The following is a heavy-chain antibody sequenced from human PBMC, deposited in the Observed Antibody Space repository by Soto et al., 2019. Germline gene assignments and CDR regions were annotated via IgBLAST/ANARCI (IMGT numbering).Heavy chain of an antibody. D-gene: IGHD3-9*01. CDR2: ISGSGGST. J-gene: IGHJ4*02. Sequence: PGGSLRLSCAASGFTFSSYAMSWVRQAPGKGLEWVSAISGSGGSTYYADSVKGRFTISRDNSKNTLYLQMNSLRAEDTAVYYCAKMGKRYFDWLSQGYYFDYWGQGTPVTVSS. CDR3: AKMGKRYFDWLSQGYYFDY. V-gene: IGHV3-23*01. CDR1: GFTFSSYA.